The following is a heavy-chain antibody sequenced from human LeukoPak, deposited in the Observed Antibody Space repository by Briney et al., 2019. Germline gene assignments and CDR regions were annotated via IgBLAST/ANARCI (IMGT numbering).Heavy chain of an antibody. Sequence: PGGSLRLSCAASGFTFSSYGMHWVRQAPGKGLEWVAVIWYDGSNKYYADSVKGRFTISRDNSKNTLYLQMNSLRAEDTAVYYCARGPGPYGMDVWGQGTTVTVSS. V-gene: IGHV3-33*01. CDR3: ARGPGPYGMDV. CDR1: GFTFSSYG. J-gene: IGHJ6*02. CDR2: IWYDGSNK.